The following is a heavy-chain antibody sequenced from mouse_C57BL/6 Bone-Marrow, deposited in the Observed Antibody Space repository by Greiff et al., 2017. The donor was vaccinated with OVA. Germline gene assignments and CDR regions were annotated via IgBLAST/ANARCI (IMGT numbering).Heavy chain of an antibody. CDR2: IDPSDSYT. CDR3: ARKVGRGWFAY. Sequence: LVESGAELVMPGASVKLSCKASGYTFTSYWMHWVKQRPGQGLEWIGEIDPSDSYTNYNQKFKGKSTLTVDKSSSTAYMQLSSLTSEDSAVYYCARKVGRGWFAYWGQGTLVTVSA. V-gene: IGHV1-69*01. D-gene: IGHD4-1*01. J-gene: IGHJ3*01. CDR1: GYTFTSYW.